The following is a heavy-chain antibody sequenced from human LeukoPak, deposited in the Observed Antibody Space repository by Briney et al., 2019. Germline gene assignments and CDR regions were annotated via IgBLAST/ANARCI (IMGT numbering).Heavy chain of an antibody. V-gene: IGHV1-46*01. CDR2: INPSGGST. CDR1: GYTFTSYY. D-gene: IGHD3-3*01. CDR3: AREPYDFWSGYYSYYYGMDV. J-gene: IGHJ6*02. Sequence: ASVKVSCKASGYTFTSYYVHWVRQAPGQGLEWMGIINPSGGSTSYAQKFQGRVTLTRDTSTSTVYMELSSLRSEDTAEYYCAREPYDFWSGYYSYYYGMDVWGQGTTVTVSS.